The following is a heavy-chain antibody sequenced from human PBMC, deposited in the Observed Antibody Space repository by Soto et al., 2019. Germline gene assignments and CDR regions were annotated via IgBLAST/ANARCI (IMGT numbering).Heavy chain of an antibody. CDR1: GYTFTSYG. V-gene: IGHV1-18*01. J-gene: IGHJ4*02. Sequence: QVHLVQSGAEVKKPGASVKVSCKASGYTFTSYGISWVRQAPGQGLEWMGWISAYNGNTNYAQKLQGRVTMTTDTSTSTAYMELRTLRSDHTAVYYCARAANSAAGTVLLFDYWGQGTLVTVSS. CDR3: ARAANSAAGTVLLFDY. CDR2: ISAYNGNT. D-gene: IGHD6-13*01.